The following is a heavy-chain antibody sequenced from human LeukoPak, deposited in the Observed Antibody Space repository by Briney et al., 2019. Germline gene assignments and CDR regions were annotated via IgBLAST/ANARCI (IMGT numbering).Heavy chain of an antibody. CDR1: GASLSGYY. V-gene: IGHV4-34*01. Sequence: PSETLSLTCSFNGASLSGYYWSWIRQTPGQGLEWIGEINHSRSTKYNPSLKNRLTISIDTSKNHFSLNLTSVTAADTAVYFCARLGTAWYRDFDYWGQGTLVTVSS. J-gene: IGHJ4*02. D-gene: IGHD6-19*01. CDR2: INHSRST. CDR3: ARLGTAWYRDFDY.